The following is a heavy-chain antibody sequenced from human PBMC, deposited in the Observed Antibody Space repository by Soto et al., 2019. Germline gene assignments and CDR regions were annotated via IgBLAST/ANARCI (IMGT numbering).Heavy chain of an antibody. Sequence: ASVKVSCKASGYTFTGYYMHWVRQAPGQGLEWMGWINPNSGVTNYAQKFQGRVTMTRDTSISTAYMELSRLRSDDTAVYYCARSALGYGSGSYYTTPYYYYGMDVWGQGTTVTVSS. D-gene: IGHD3-10*01. V-gene: IGHV1-2*02. CDR2: INPNSGVT. J-gene: IGHJ6*02. CDR1: GYTFTGYY. CDR3: ARSALGYGSGSYYTTPYYYYGMDV.